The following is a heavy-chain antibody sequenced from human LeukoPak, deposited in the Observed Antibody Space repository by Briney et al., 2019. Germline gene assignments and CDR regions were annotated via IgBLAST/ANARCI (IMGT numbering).Heavy chain of an antibody. CDR2: ISYTGTYI. J-gene: IGHJ4*02. V-gene: IGHV3-21*04. CDR1: AFSLNAYN. Sequence: GGSLRLSCAASAFSLNAYNMNWVRQAPGKGLEWVSSISYTGTYIYYADSVKGRFTISRDNAQNSLYLQMNSLRAEATATYYCVRDRGTYRPIDYWGQGTLVTVSS. D-gene: IGHD1-26*01. CDR3: VRDRGTYRPIDY.